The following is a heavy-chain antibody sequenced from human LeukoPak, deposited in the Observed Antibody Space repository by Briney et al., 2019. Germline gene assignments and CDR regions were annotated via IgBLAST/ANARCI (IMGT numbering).Heavy chain of an antibody. J-gene: IGHJ4*02. Sequence: GGSLRLSCAASGFALSNYPMGWVRQAPGKGLEWVSGIGEEKSGSWTKSADSVKGRFTISRDNSENTLYLQMDSLTVDDTAVYYCAKAGVISGWDYWGQGVLVTVSS. CDR3: AKAGVISGWDY. V-gene: IGHV3-23*01. CDR1: GFALSNYP. CDR2: IGEEKSGSWT. D-gene: IGHD3-3*02.